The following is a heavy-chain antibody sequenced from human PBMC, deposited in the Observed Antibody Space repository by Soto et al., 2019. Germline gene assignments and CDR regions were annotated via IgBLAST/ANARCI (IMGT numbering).Heavy chain of an antibody. J-gene: IGHJ4*02. CDR2: IFPNVGTA. D-gene: IGHD6-19*01. CDR3: ARARYSSRWGTFDR. Sequence: SVKVTCKAYGGSFSTNEIDWVRQAPGQGLEWMGRIFPNVGTADYAQKFEGRLSIIADESTSTVFMELSRLISADTAVYFCARARYSSRWGTFDRWGQGTQVT. CDR1: GGSFSTNE. V-gene: IGHV1-69*13.